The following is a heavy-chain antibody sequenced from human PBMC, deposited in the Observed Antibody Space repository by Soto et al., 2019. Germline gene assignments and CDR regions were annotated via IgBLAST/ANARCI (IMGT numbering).Heavy chain of an antibody. CDR3: ARESEDLASNFDY. CDR1: GFTFTRYS. Sequence: NPGWSLRLSCAASGFTFTRYSMNWVRQAPGKGLEWVSSISSTTNYIYYGDSMKGRFTISRDNAKNSLYLEMNSLRAEDTAVYYCARESEDLASNFDYWGQGTLVTVSS. J-gene: IGHJ4*02. V-gene: IGHV3-21*06. CDR2: ISSTTNYI.